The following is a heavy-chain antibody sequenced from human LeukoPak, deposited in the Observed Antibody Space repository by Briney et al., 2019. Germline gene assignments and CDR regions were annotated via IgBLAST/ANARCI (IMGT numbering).Heavy chain of an antibody. V-gene: IGHV1-3*01. J-gene: IGHJ4*02. Sequence: GASVTVSCKASGYTFTSYAMHWVRQAPGQRLEWMGWINAGNGNTKYPQKFQGRVTITRDTSASTAYMELSSLRSEDTAVYYCARGARGYFDYWGQGTLVTVSS. CDR3: ARGARGYFDY. CDR1: GYTFTSYA. CDR2: INAGNGNT.